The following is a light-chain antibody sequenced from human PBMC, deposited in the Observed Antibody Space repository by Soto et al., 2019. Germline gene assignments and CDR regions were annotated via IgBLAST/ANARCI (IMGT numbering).Light chain of an antibody. J-gene: IGKJ5*01. CDR1: QSVSSSY. V-gene: IGKV3-20*01. CDR2: GAS. Sequence: EIVLTQSPGTLSLSPGERATLSCRASQSVSSSYLAWYQQKPVQAPRLLIYGASSRATGIPDRFSGSGSGTDFTLTISRLEPEDFAMYYCQQYGRSPLVTFGQGTRLEIK. CDR3: QQYGRSPLVT.